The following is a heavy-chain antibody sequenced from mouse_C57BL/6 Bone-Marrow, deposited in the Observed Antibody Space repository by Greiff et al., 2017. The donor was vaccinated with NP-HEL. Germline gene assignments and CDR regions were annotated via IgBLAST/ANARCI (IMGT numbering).Heavy chain of an antibody. V-gene: IGHV1-15*01. D-gene: IGHD3-2*02. Sequence: QVHVKQSGAELVRPGASVTLSCKASGYTFTDYEMNWVKQTPGHGLEWIGAINPETGGTAYNQKFKGKAILTADQSSSTAYMELRSLTSEASAVYYCKRAVDSSGNVRAMDYWGQGTLVTVSA. CDR1: GYTFTDYE. J-gene: IGHJ4*01. CDR2: INPETGGT. CDR3: KRAVDSSGNVRAMDY.